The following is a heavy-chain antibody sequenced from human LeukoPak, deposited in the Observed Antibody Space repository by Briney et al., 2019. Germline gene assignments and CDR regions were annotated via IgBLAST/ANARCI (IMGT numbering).Heavy chain of an antibody. CDR1: GFTFSNAW. D-gene: IGHD2-15*01. CDR3: ARGYCSGGSCQYYFDY. J-gene: IGHJ4*02. CDR2: IKSKTDGGTT. Sequence: GGSLRLSCAASGFTFSNAWMSWVRQAPGKGLEWVGRIKSKTDGGTTDYAAPVKGRFTISRDDSKITLYLQMNSLKTEDTAVYYCARGYCSGGSCQYYFDYWGQGTLVTVSS. V-gene: IGHV3-15*01.